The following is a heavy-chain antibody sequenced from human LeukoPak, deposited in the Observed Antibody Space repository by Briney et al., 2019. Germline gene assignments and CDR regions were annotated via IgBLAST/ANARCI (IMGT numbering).Heavy chain of an antibody. CDR1: GFTFSSYG. J-gene: IGHJ5*02. CDR3: AKTPGGSGPWWFDP. Sequence: GALRLSCVASGFTFSSYGMSWVRQAPGKGLEWVSVITDSGGDKNYVDSVRGRFTISRDNSKNTLYLQMNSLRDEDTVVYYCAKTPGGSGPWWFDPWGQGTLVTVSS. CDR2: ITDSGGDK. V-gene: IGHV3-23*01. D-gene: IGHD3-10*01.